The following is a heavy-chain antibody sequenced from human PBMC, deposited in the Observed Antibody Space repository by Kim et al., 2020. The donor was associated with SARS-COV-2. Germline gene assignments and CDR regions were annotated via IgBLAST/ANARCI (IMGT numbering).Heavy chain of an antibody. D-gene: IGHD2-21*02. CDR3: ARDNSGTGVTAIAYFDH. CDR1: GFTFNIYT. CDR2: ISYNGREE. V-gene: IGHV3-30*04. J-gene: IGHJ4*02. Sequence: GGSLRLSCAASGFTFNIYTMHWVRQAPGKGLEWVAVISYNGREEHYTDSVKGRFTVSRDNSKDTMYLQMNSLRAEDTAVYYCARDNSGTGVTAIAYFDHWGQGTPGTVST.